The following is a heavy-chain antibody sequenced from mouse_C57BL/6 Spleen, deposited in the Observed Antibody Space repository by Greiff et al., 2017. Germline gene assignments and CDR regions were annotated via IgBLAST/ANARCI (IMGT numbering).Heavy chain of an antibody. V-gene: IGHV1-81*01. Sequence: VQVVESGAELARPGASVKLSCKASGYTFTSYGISWVKQRTGQGLEWIGEIYPRSGNTYYNEKFKGKATLTADKSSSTAYMELRSLTSEDSAVYFCARIYDPYAMDYWGQGTSVTVSS. D-gene: IGHD2-3*01. CDR2: IYPRSGNT. CDR3: ARIYDPYAMDY. J-gene: IGHJ4*01. CDR1: GYTFTSYG.